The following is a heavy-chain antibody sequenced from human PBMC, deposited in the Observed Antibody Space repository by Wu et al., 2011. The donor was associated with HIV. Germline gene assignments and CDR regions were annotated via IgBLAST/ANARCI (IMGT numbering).Heavy chain of an antibody. Sequence: QVQLVQSGAEVKRPGPSVKVSCKASGGTFSSYAISWVRQAPGQGLEWMGRIIPIFGTANYAQKFQGRVTITADESTNTAYMELSSLRSEDTAVYYCARDAIAAAGAPAVLDYWGQGTLVTVSX. CDR2: IIPIFGTA. D-gene: IGHD6-25*01. CDR1: GGTFSSYA. CDR3: ARDAIAAAGAPAVLDY. J-gene: IGHJ4*02. V-gene: IGHV1-69*15.